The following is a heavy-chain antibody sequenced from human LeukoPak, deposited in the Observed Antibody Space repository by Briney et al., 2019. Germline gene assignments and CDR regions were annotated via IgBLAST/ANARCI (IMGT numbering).Heavy chain of an antibody. D-gene: IGHD2-2*01. CDR1: GYTFTGYY. CDR2: INPNSDGT. J-gene: IGHJ6*02. V-gene: IGHV1-2*02. CDR3: AREYCSSTSCYAWPLTYYYYGMDV. Sequence: ASVKVSCKASGYTFTGYYMHWVRQAPGQGLEWMGWINPNSDGTNYAQKFQGRVTMTRDTSISTAYMELSRLRSDDTAVYYCAREYCSSTSCYAWPLTYYYYGMDVWGQGTTVTVSS.